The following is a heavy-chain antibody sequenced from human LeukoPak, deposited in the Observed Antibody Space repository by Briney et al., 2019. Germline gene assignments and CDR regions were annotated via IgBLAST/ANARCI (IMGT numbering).Heavy chain of an antibody. CDR3: AKVRGSQFWSGYSASVDY. Sequence: GGSLRLSCAASGFTFSSYAMSWVRQAPGKGLEWVSAISGSGGSTYYADSVKGRFTISRDNSKNTLYLQMNSLRAEDTAVYYCAKVRGSQFWSGYSASVDYWGQGTLVTVSS. CDR1: GFTFSSYA. V-gene: IGHV3-23*01. D-gene: IGHD3-3*01. CDR2: ISGSGGST. J-gene: IGHJ4*02.